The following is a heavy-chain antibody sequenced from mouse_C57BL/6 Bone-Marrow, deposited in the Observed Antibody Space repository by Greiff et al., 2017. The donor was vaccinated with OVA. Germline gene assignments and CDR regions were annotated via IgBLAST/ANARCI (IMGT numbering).Heavy chain of an antibody. Sequence: DVMLVESGGDLVKPGGSLKLSCAASGFTFSSYGMSWVRQTPDKRLEWVATISSGGSYTYYPDSVKGRFTISRDNAKNTLYLQMSSLKSEDTAMYYCARLYYGSSYAMDYWGQGTSVTVSS. V-gene: IGHV5-6*02. CDR2: ISSGGSYT. CDR1: GFTFSSYG. D-gene: IGHD1-1*01. J-gene: IGHJ4*01. CDR3: ARLYYGSSYAMDY.